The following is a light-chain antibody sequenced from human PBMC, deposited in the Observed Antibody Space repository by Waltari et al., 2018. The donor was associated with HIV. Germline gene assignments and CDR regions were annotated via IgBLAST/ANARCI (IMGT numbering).Light chain of an antibody. CDR1: QSVSSY. J-gene: IGKJ4*02. CDR2: GPS. CDR3: RQSSTWPPLT. Sequence: EILLTQSPATLSLSPGDRATLSCRASQSVSSYLAWYQQKPGQAPRLLSYGPSNRATGSAARFSANGSGTDFTLAISSLEPEDFAICYWRQSSTWPPLTFGGGTKVEIK. V-gene: IGKV3-11*01.